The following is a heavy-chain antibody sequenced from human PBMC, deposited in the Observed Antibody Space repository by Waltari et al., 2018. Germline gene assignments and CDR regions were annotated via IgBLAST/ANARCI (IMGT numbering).Heavy chain of an antibody. D-gene: IGHD4-17*01. CDR3: AKCGLYGDYLYYFDY. CDR2: INHSGST. CDR1: GGSFSGYY. Sequence: QVQLQESGPGLVKPSETLSLTCAVYGGSFSGYYWSWIRQPPGKGLEWIGEINHSGSTNYNPSLKSRVTISVDTSKNQFSLKLSSVTAEDTAVYYCAKCGLYGDYLYYFDYWGQGTLVTVSS. J-gene: IGHJ4*02. V-gene: IGHV4-34*10.